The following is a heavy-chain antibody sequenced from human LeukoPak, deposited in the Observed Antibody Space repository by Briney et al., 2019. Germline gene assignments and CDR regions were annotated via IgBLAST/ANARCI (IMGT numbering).Heavy chain of an antibody. Sequence: SETLSLTCTVSGGSISSCHWSWIRQPPGKGLEWIGYVYYSGSTNYNPSLKSRVTISVDTSKNQFSLKLSSVTAADTAVYYCARHEDSSGWCFDYWGQGTLVTVSS. J-gene: IGHJ4*02. CDR2: VYYSGST. CDR1: GGSISSCH. CDR3: ARHEDSSGWCFDY. V-gene: IGHV4-59*08. D-gene: IGHD6-19*01.